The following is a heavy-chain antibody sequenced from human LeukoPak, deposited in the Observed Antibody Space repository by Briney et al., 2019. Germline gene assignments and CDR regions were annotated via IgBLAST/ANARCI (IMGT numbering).Heavy chain of an antibody. D-gene: IGHD1-26*01. CDR2: IRYDGSNK. CDR3: GRFVSGNYGRGDS. CDR1: GFTFSSYG. V-gene: IGHV3-30*02. J-gene: IGHJ4*02. Sequence: TGGSLRLSCAASGFTFSSYGMHWVRQAPCKGLEWVAFIRYDGSNKYYADSVKGRFTISRDNSKNTLYLQMNSLRAEDTAVYYCGRFVSGNYGRGDSWGQGTLVTVSS.